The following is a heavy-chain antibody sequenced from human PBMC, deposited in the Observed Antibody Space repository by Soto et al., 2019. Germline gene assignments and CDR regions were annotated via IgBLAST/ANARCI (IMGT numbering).Heavy chain of an antibody. D-gene: IGHD4-17*01. CDR3: ARVLSDYGDYYYYMDV. CDR2: IKQDGSEK. CDR1: GFTFSSYW. V-gene: IGHV3-7*03. Sequence: GGSLRLSCAASGFTFSSYWMSWVRQAPGKGLEWVANIKQDGSEKYYVDSVKGRFTISRDNAKNSLYLQMNSLRAEDTAVYYCARVLSDYGDYYYYMDVWGKGTTVTVSS. J-gene: IGHJ6*03.